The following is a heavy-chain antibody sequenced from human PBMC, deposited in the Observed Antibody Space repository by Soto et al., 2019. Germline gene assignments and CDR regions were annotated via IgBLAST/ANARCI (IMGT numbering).Heavy chain of an antibody. V-gene: IGHV1-18*01. D-gene: IGHD3-10*01. CDR3: ATNPLHPT. CDR2: ISAYNGNT. CDR1: GGTFNAYA. J-gene: IGHJ5*02. Sequence: QMQLVQSGTEVKKPGSSVKVSCRASGGTFNAYALSWVRQAPGQGLEWMGWISAYNGNTNYAQKLQGRVTMTTDTSTSTAYMELRSLRSDDTAVYYCATNPLHPTWGQGTLVTVSS.